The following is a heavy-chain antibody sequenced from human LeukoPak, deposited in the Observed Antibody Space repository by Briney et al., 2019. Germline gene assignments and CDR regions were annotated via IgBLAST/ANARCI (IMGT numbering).Heavy chain of an antibody. CDR3: ARVGKLSYFDY. J-gene: IGHJ4*02. D-gene: IGHD2-15*01. CDR2: IIPIFGTA. CDR1: GGTFSSYA. Sequence: SVKVSCKASGGTFSSYAISWVRQAPGQGLEWMGGIIPIFGTANYAQKLQGRVTMTTDTSTSTAYMELRSLRSDDTAVYYCARVGKLSYFDYWGQGTLVTVSS. V-gene: IGHV1-69*05.